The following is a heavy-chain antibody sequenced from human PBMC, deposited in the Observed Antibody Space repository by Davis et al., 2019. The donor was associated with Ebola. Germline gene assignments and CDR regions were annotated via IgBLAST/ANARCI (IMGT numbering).Heavy chain of an antibody. Sequence: ASVKVSCKASGYTFTGDYVHWVRQAPGQGLEWMGWISPNSGATIYAQRFQGRDTMTRDTSINTAYMELRRLRSDDTALYYCTTGVYGGYAFDIWGLGTLVTVSS. J-gene: IGHJ3*02. V-gene: IGHV1-2*02. CDR2: ISPNSGAT. CDR1: GYTFTGDY. D-gene: IGHD4-23*01. CDR3: TTGVYGGYAFDI.